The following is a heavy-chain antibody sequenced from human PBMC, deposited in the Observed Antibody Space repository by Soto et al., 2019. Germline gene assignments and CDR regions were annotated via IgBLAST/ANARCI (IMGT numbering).Heavy chain of an antibody. D-gene: IGHD6-25*01. CDR1: GFTVISNY. V-gene: IGHV3-53*01. J-gene: IGHJ4*02. Sequence: GGSLRLSCAASGFTVISNYMSWVRQAPGKGLEWVSVIYSGGSTYYADSVEGRFTISRDNSKNTLYLQMNSLRAEDTAVYYCARGLRAGEFDYWGQGTLVTVSS. CDR2: IYSGGST. CDR3: ARGLRAGEFDY.